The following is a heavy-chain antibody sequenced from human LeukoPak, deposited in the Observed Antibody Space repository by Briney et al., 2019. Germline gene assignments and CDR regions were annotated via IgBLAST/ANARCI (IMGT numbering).Heavy chain of an antibody. CDR3: ARDSYGLSTLDY. CDR2: VWYDGIHK. CDR1: GFYFGTYG. D-gene: IGHD5/OR15-5a*01. Sequence: PGGSLRLSCVACGFYFGTYGMHWVRQAPGKGLEWVAVVWYDGIHKYYADSVKGRFTISRDNSKNTLYLQMNGLRAADTAVYYCARDSYGLSTLDYWGQGTLVTVSS. V-gene: IGHV3-33*01. J-gene: IGHJ4*02.